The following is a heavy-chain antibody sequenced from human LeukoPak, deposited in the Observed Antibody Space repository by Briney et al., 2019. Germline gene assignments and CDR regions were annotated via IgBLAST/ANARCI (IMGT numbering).Heavy chain of an antibody. D-gene: IGHD3-3*01. V-gene: IGHV4-59*11. J-gene: IGHJ4*02. CDR2: IYYSGST. CDR3: AREVRITIFGVARDYFDY. CDR1: GGSISSHY. Sequence: SETLSLTCTVSGGSISSHYWSWIRQPPGKRLEWIGYIYYSGSTNYNPSLKSRVTISVDTSKNQFSLKLSSVTAADTAVYYCAREVRITIFGVARDYFDYWGQGTLVTVSS.